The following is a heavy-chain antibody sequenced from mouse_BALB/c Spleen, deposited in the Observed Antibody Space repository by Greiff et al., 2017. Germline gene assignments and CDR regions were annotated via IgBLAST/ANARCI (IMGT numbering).Heavy chain of an antibody. J-gene: IGHJ3*01. CDR3: ALFITGFAY. CDR2: IDPENGNT. D-gene: IGHD1-2*01. CDR1: GFNIKDYY. V-gene: IGHV14-1*02. Sequence: EVQRVESGAELVRPGALVKLSCKASGFNIKDYYMHWVKQRPEQGLEWIGWIDPENGNTIYDPKFQGKASITADTSSNTAYLQLSSLTSEDTAVYYCALFITGFAYWGQGTLVTVSA.